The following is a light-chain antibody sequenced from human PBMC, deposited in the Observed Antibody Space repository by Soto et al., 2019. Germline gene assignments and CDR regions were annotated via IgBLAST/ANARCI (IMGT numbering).Light chain of an antibody. CDR1: SSDVGGYNY. V-gene: IGLV2-14*01. J-gene: IGLJ1*01. CDR2: DVS. Sequence: QSALTQPASVSGSPGHSITISCTGTSSDVGGYNYVSWYQQHPGKAPKLMIYDVSNRPSGVSNRFSGSKSGNTASLTISGLQAEDEADYYCSSYTSSSTVYVFGTGTKVTVL. CDR3: SSYTSSSTVYV.